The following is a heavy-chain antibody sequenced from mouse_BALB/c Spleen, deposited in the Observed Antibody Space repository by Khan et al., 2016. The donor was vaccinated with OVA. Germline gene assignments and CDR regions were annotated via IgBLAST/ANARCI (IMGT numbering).Heavy chain of an antibody. CDR2: ISGTGIYT. CDR1: GFAFSSYD. J-gene: IGHJ3*01. CDR3: ARPSYSGNPWFTY. D-gene: IGHD2-10*01. V-gene: IGHV5-9*02. Sequence: EVELVESGGGLVKPGGSLKLSCAPSGFAFSSYDMSWVRQTPEKRLEWVATISGTGIYTYYPDSVKGRFTISRDNARNTLYLQMSSLRSEDTALYTCARPSYSGNPWFTYWGQGTLVTVSA.